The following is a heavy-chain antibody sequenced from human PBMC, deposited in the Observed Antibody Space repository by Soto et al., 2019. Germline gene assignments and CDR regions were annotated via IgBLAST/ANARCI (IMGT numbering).Heavy chain of an antibody. D-gene: IGHD3-10*01. Sequence: QVQLVQSGAEVKEPGSSVKVSCKASGGTFSNYPVSWVRQAPGQGLEWMGGFIPIFNRPNYAERFQGRITITADEFMTTAYMELRSLRSEDTAVYYCARDTRAISLVRGSMPHFVYHMDVWGRGTTVTVSS. CDR1: GGTFSNYP. V-gene: IGHV1-69*01. J-gene: IGHJ6*02. CDR2: FIPIFNRP. CDR3: ARDTRAISLVRGSMPHFVYHMDV.